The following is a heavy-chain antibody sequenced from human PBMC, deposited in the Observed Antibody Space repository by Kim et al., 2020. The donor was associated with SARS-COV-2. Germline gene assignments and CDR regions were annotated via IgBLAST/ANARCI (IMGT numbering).Heavy chain of an antibody. CDR3: ARSTGGLTWFDP. Sequence: YADSVTGRFTISRDNPKTSLYLHMNSLRAEDTAVYYCARSTGGLTWFDPWGQGTLVTVSS. V-gene: IGHV3-11*06. D-gene: IGHD2-15*01. J-gene: IGHJ5*02.